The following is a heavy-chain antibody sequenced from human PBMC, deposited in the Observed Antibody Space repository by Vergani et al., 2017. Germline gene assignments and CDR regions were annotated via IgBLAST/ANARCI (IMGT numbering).Heavy chain of an antibody. Sequence: EVQMVESGGGLVKPGGSLRLSCVASGFTFSHYSMNWVRQAPGKGLEWVSSISGNNDDVYYVDSVKGRFTISRDNSKNTLYLYMNSLRADDTAVYYCAKDPRLKEDYYYYYMDVWGKGTTVTVSS. CDR2: ISGNNDDV. J-gene: IGHJ6*03. CDR1: GFTFSHYS. V-gene: IGHV3-21*01. CDR3: AKDPRLKEDYYYYYMDV.